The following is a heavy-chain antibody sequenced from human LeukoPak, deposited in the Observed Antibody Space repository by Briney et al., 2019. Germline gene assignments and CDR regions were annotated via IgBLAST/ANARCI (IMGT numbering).Heavy chain of an antibody. CDR1: GFTFSNAW. V-gene: IGHV3-15*01. D-gene: IGHD2-2*01. J-gene: IGHJ4*02. CDR2: IKSKTDGGTT. Sequence: GGSLRLSCAASGFTFSNAWMSWVRQAPGKGLEWVGRIKSKTDGGTTDYAAPVKGRFTISRDDSKNTLYLQMNSLKAEDTAVYYCTTCSTSCYAGIDYWGQGTLVTVSS. CDR3: TTCSTSCYAGIDY.